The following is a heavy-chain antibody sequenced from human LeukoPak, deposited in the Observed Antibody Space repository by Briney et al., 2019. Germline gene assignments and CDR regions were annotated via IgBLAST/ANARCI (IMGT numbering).Heavy chain of an antibody. Sequence: ASVKVSCKASGYTFTGYYMHWVRQAPGQGLEWMGWINPNSGGTYYAQKFQGRVTMTSDTSISTAYMELSSLRSDDTAVYYCARDVGEYCSSTNCYASHYWGQGTLVTVSS. CDR3: ARDVGEYCSSTNCYASHY. CDR1: GYTFTGYY. V-gene: IGHV1-2*02. CDR2: INPNSGGT. J-gene: IGHJ4*02. D-gene: IGHD2-2*01.